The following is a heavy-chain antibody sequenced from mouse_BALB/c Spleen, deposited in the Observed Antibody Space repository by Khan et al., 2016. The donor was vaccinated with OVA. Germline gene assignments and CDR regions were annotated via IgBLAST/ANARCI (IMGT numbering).Heavy chain of an antibody. CDR2: IWGDGNT. CDR3: AKDRGYYAMDY. J-gene: IGHJ4*01. V-gene: IGHV2-3*01. CDR1: GFSLTSYG. Sequence: VQLVESGPGLVAPSQSLSITCTVSGFSLTSYGVSWVRQPPGKGLEWMGEIWGDGNTNFHSALRSRMSISKDNSKSQVFLKLNSLQTDDTATYYCAKDRGYYAMDYWGQGTSVTVSS.